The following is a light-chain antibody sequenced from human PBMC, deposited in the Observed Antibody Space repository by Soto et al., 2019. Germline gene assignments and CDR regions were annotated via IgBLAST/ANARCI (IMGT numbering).Light chain of an antibody. Sequence: ETVLTQSPGTLSMSPGERATLSCRASQSVTSSFLAWYRQKPGQAPRLLIYGASSRATGISDRFSGSGSGTDFTLTISRLEPEDFAVYFCQQYGGSPTFGQGTKVDIK. CDR2: GAS. CDR3: QQYGGSPT. V-gene: IGKV3-20*01. CDR1: QSVTSSF. J-gene: IGKJ1*01.